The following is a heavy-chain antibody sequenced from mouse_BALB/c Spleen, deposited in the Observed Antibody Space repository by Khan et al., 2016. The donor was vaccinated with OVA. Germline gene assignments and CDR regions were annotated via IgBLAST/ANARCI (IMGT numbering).Heavy chain of an antibody. CDR3: ASHRFSSPGAWFAY. J-gene: IGHJ3*01. CDR1: GYTFTSYG. Sequence: EVQLVESGGDLVKPGGSLKISCEASGYTFTSYGMHWVRQTPDKRLEWVATISNRGSYTYYPDSLKGRFTISRDNSNNTLYLQMTSLKSEDTAMSYCASHRFSSPGAWFAYWGQGTLVTVSA. D-gene: IGHD2-12*01. V-gene: IGHV5-6*01. CDR2: ISNRGSYT.